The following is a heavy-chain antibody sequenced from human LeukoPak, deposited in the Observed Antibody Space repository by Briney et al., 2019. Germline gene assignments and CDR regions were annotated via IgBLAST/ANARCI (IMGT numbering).Heavy chain of an antibody. Sequence: TLSLTCTVSGGSISSFYWSWIRQPPGKALEWLALIYWDDDERYSPSLQSRLTIAKATSKNQVVLTMTNMDPVDTATYFCAHRPNFQYYFDSWGQGTLVTVSS. D-gene: IGHD4/OR15-4a*01. J-gene: IGHJ4*02. V-gene: IGHV2-5*08. CDR2: IYWDDDE. CDR1: GGSISSFYW. CDR3: AHRPNFQYYFDS.